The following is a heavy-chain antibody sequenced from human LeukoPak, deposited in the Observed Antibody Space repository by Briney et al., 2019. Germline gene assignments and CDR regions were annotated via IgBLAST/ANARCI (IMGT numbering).Heavy chain of an antibody. CDR1: GYTLTELS. J-gene: IGHJ4*02. CDR3: SQDYGGNSGTF. D-gene: IGHD4-23*01. CDR2: FDPEDGET. Sequence: ASVKVSCKVSGYTLTELSMHWVRQAPGKGLEWMGGFDPEDGETIYAQKFQGRVTITADESTSTAYMELSSLRSEDTAVYYCSQDYGGNSGTFWGQGTLVTVSS. V-gene: IGHV1-24*01.